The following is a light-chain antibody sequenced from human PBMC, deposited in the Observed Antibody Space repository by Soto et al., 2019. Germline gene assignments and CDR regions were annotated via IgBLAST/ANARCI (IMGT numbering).Light chain of an antibody. J-gene: IGKJ1*01. V-gene: IGKV1-17*01. CDR3: LHHNTYPWT. CDR1: QGIGDD. CDR2: AAS. Sequence: DIQMTQSPSSLSASVGDRVIITCRASQGIGDDLGWYQQKPGKAPKRLIYAASSLQSGVPSRFSASGSWTDFTLTISSLQPDDFASYYCLHHNTYPWTFGPGTKVEVK.